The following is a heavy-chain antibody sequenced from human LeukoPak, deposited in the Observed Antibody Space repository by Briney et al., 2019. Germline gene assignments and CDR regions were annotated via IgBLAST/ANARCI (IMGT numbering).Heavy chain of an antibody. CDR3: ARVSGYDWESFYDY. J-gene: IGHJ4*02. CDR1: GGSISSYY. CDR2: IYYSGST. V-gene: IGHV4-59*01. D-gene: IGHD5-12*01. Sequence: SETLSLTCTVSGGSISSYYWSWIRQPPGKGLEWIGYIYYSGSTNYNPSLKSRVTISVDTSKNQFSLKLNSVTAADTAVYYCARVSGYDWESFYDYWGREPWSPSPQ.